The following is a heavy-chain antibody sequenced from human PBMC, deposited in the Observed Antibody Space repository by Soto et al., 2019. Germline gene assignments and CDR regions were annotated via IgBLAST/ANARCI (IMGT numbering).Heavy chain of an antibody. Sequence: PSETLSLTCAVYGGSFSGYYWSWIRQPPGKGLEWIGEINHSGSTNYKPSLKSRITISVDTTTNQLSLKLSPVTAADTAVYYCARGESSYRFWHYYGMDVWGQGTTLTVS. CDR3: ARGESSYRFWHYYGMDV. CDR2: INHSGST. D-gene: IGHD3-3*01. J-gene: IGHJ6*02. V-gene: IGHV4-34*01. CDR1: GGSFSGYY.